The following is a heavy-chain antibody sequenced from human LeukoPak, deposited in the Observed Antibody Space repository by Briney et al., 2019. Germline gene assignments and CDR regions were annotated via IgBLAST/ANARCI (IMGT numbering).Heavy chain of an antibody. CDR3: ARDPGSGWSD. V-gene: IGHV3-48*02. Sequence: GGSLRLSCEASGFTFSSDAMNWVRQAPGKGLEWVSYISSSSSAIHYADSVKGRFTISRDNAKNSLYLQMDSLREEDTAVYYCARDPGSGWSDWGQGTLVTVSS. CDR1: GFTFSSDA. J-gene: IGHJ4*02. CDR2: ISSSSSAI. D-gene: IGHD6-19*01.